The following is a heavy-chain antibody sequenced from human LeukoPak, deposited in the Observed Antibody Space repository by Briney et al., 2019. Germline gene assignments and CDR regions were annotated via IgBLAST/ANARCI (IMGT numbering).Heavy chain of an antibody. D-gene: IGHD3-22*01. Sequence: PGGSLRLSCATSGLTFSSYSMNWVRQAPGKGLERVSSISSSSSYIYYADSVKGRFTISRDNAKNSLYLQMNSLRAEDTAVYYCARDISPYYYDSSGYLYWGQGTLVTVSS. CDR1: GLTFSSYS. V-gene: IGHV3-21*01. CDR2: ISSSSSYI. J-gene: IGHJ4*02. CDR3: ARDISPYYYDSSGYLY.